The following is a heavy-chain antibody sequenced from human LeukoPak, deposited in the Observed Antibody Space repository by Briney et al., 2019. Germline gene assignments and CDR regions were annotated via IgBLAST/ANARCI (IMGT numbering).Heavy chain of an antibody. D-gene: IGHD6-6*01. CDR1: GYTFTAYY. V-gene: IGHV1-2*02. Sequence: ASVKVSCKASGYTFTAYYIHWVRQAPGQGLEWMGWINPNTGGTDHAQNFQGRVTMTRDTSISAAYMELSNLTYDDTAVYYCARPRYSSASPDYHYYMDVWGKGTTVTVSS. CDR3: ARPRYSSASPDYHYYMDV. CDR2: INPNTGGT. J-gene: IGHJ6*03.